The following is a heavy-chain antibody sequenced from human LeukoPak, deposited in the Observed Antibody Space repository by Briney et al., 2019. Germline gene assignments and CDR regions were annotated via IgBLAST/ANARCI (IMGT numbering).Heavy chain of an antibody. CDR2: INPNSGGT. CDR3: ARDRGVDYCSGGSCSHYYYYMDV. J-gene: IGHJ6*03. V-gene: IGHV1-2*02. D-gene: IGHD2-15*01. CDR1: GYTFTGYY. Sequence: ASVKVSCKASGYTFTGYYMHWVRQAPGQGLEWMGWINPNSGGTNYAQKFQGRVTMTRDTSISTAYMELSRLRSDDTAVYYCARDRGVDYCSGGSCSHYYYYMDVWGKGTTVTISS.